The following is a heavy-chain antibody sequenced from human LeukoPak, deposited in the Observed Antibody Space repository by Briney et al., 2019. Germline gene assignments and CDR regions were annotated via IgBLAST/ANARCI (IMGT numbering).Heavy chain of an antibody. CDR1: GFTFSNYA. CDR2: INDRGGDT. CDR3: AKGLRGNYDY. D-gene: IGHD1-26*01. J-gene: IGHJ4*02. V-gene: IGHV3-23*01. Sequence: GGSLRLSCAASGFTFSNYAMTWVRQAPGKGLEWISAINDRGGDTYYADSVKGRFTISRDNSKNTLYLQMNSLRVEDTAVYYCAKGLRGNYDYWGQGTLVTVSS.